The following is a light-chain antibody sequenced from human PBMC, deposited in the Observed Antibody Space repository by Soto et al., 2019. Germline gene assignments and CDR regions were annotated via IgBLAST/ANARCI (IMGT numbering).Light chain of an antibody. V-gene: IGKV1-39*01. CDR3: QQTYSTLSIT. J-gene: IGKJ5*01. CDR1: ESIARH. CDR2: AAS. Sequence: DIQMTQSPSSLSASVGDRVTITCRASESIARHLNWYQQKPGKAPKLLIYAASSLQNGVPSRFXGGGSGTDFTLTISNLQPEDLATYYCQQTYSTLSITFGHGTRLEIK.